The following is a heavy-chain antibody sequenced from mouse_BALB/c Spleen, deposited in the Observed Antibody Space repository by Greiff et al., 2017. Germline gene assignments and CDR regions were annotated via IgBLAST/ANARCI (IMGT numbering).Heavy chain of an antibody. CDR2: IWGDGST. Sequence: QVQLKESGPGLVAPSQSLSITCTVSGFSLTSYGVSWVRQPPGKGLEWLGVIWGDGSTNYHSALISRLSISKDNSKSQVFLKLNSLQTDDTATYYCAKQGFRHYYGSSYWYFDVWGAGTTVTVSS. CDR1: GFSLTSYG. CDR3: AKQGFRHYYGSSYWYFDV. J-gene: IGHJ1*01. D-gene: IGHD1-1*01. V-gene: IGHV2-3*01.